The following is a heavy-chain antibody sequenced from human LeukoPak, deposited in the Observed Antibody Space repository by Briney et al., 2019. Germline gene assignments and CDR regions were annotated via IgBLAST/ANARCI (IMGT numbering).Heavy chain of an antibody. CDR2: ISYDGSNK. CDR1: GFTFSSYG. CDR3: AKPITMVRGVIIKWEFDY. V-gene: IGHV3-30*18. J-gene: IGHJ4*02. Sequence: GRSLRLSCAASGFTFSSYGMHWVRQAPGKGLEWVAVISYDGSNKYYADSVKGRFTISRDNSKNTLYLQMNSLRAEDTAVYYCAKPITMVRGVIIKWEFDYWGQGTLVTVSS. D-gene: IGHD3-10*01.